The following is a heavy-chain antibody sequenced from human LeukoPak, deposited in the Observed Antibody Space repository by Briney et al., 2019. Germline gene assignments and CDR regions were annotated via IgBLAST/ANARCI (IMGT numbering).Heavy chain of an antibody. D-gene: IGHD3-22*01. CDR3: ASGGRYYYDSSGYYYDDY. J-gene: IGHJ4*02. V-gene: IGHV3-30-3*01. Sequence: GRSLRLSCAASGFIFSSYAMHWVRQAPGKGLEGVTVISYDGSNKYYADSVKGRFTISRDNAKNSLYLQMNSLRAEDTAVYYCASGGRYYYDSSGYYYDDYWGQGTLVTVSS. CDR2: ISYDGSNK. CDR1: GFIFSSYA.